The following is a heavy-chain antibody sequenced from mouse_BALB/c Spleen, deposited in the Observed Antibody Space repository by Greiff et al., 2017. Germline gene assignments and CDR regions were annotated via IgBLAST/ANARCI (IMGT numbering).Heavy chain of an antibody. CDR3: KSGSSYNYFDY. V-gene: IGHV14-4*02. CDR2: IDPENGDT. D-gene: IGHD1-1*01. J-gene: IGHJ2*01. CDR1: GFNIKDYY. Sequence: EVQLQQSGAELVRSGASVKLSCTASGFNIKDYYMHWVKQRPEQGLEWIGWIDPENGDTEYAPKFQGKATMTADTSSNTAYLQLSSLTSEDTAVYYCKSGSSYNYFDYWGQGTTLTVSS.